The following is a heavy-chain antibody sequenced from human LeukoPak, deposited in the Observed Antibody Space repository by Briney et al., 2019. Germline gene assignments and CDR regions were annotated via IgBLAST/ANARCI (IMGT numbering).Heavy chain of an antibody. J-gene: IGHJ4*02. CDR2: INAGNGNT. CDR1: GYTFTSYA. V-gene: IGHV1-3*01. Sequence: GASVKVSCKASGYTFTSYAMHWVRQAPGQRLEWMGWINAGNGNTKYSQKFQGRVTITRDTSASTAYMELSSLRSEDTAVYYCARGGRLGGSGWFRSRYFDYWGQGTLVTVSS. CDR3: ARGGRLGGSGWFRSRYFDY. D-gene: IGHD6-19*01.